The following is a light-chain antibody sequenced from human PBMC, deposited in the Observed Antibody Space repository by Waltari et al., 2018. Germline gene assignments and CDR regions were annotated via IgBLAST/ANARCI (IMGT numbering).Light chain of an antibody. Sequence: DIQMTQSPSSLSASVVDSVTITCQAGQDISNDLNWYQQKPGKAPKLLIYDASNLETGVPSRFSGSGSGTDFTFTISSLQPEDIATYYCQQYDNLPLTFGGGTKVEIK. CDR3: QQYDNLPLT. CDR2: DAS. CDR1: QDISND. J-gene: IGKJ4*01. V-gene: IGKV1-33*01.